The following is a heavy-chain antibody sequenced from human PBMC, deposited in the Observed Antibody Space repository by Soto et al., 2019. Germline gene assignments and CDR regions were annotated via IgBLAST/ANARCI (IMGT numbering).Heavy chain of an antibody. V-gene: IGHV4-31*03. CDR3: ARVAYNWNRDFDF. J-gene: IGHJ4*02. D-gene: IGHD1-20*01. CDR1: GGSISSGGYY. CDR2: IYYTGTS. Sequence: SETLSLTCTVSGGSISSGGYYWSWIRQHPGEGLQWIGYIYYTGTSYYNPSLKSRVTISVDTSKSQFSLNLSSVTAADTAVYYCARVAYNWNRDFDFWGQGALVTVSS.